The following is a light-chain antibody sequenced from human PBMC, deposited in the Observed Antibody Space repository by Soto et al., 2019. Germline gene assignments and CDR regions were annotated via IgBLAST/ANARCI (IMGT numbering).Light chain of an antibody. CDR2: GAS. CDR3: QQRSNWPPT. CDR1: QSVSSN. V-gene: IGKV3-15*01. J-gene: IGKJ1*01. Sequence: EIVMTQSPATLSVSPGERATLSCRASQSVSSNLAWYQQKPGQAPRLLIYGASTRATGIPARFSGSGSGTEFTLTISSLEPEDFAVYYCQQRSNWPPTFGRGTKVDIK.